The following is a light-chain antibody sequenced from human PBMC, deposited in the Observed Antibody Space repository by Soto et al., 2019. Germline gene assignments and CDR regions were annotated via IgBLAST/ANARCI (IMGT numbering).Light chain of an antibody. J-gene: IGKJ5*01. CDR3: QQYDSLPLT. CDR2: DVS. V-gene: IGKV1-33*01. CDR1: QDITSY. Sequence: DIQMTQSPSSLSASVGYRVTITCQASQDITSYLHWFQQKPGKAPQLLIFDVSNLQTGVPSRFSGGGSGTDFALTISSLEPEDIATYYCQQYDSLPLTFGQGTRLEIK.